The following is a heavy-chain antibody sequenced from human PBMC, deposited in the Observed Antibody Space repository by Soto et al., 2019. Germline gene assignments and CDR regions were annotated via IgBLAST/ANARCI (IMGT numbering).Heavy chain of an antibody. CDR3: ARLGTRNAVRGVPY. V-gene: IGHV4-34*01. J-gene: IGHJ4*02. CDR2: INHSGST. Sequence: SETLSLTCAVYGGSFSGYYWSWIRQPPGKGLEWIGEINHSGSTNYNPSLKSRVTISVDTSKNQFSLKLSSVTAADTAVYYCARLGTRNAVRGVPYWGQGNLVTVSS. D-gene: IGHD3-10*01. CDR1: GGSFSGYY.